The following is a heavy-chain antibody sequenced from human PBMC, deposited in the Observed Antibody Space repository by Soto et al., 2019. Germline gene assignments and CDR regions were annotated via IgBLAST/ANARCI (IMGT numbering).Heavy chain of an antibody. Sequence: DVQLVESGGGLIQPGESLRLSCAAFGLTISGKKYVAWVRQAPGKGLEWVSALYDVDGSFYADSVTGRFTTSSDSSKTTVYLQMNDLRPDYTAVYYCATWHEREHAFDVWCQGTTVTISS. CDR1: GLTISGKKY. D-gene: IGHD1-1*01. J-gene: IGHJ3*01. V-gene: IGHV3-53*01. CDR2: LYDVDGS. CDR3: ATWHEREHAFDV.